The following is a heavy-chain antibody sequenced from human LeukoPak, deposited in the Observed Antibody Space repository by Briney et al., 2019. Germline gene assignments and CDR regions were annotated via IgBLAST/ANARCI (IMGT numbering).Heavy chain of an antibody. V-gene: IGHV4-39*01. D-gene: IGHD3-3*01. CDR3: ARPGITIFGVVSVGDAFDI. J-gene: IGHJ3*02. CDR1: GGSISSSSYY. CDR2: IYYSGST. Sequence: SSETLSLTCTVSGGSISSSSYYWGWIRQPPGKGLEWIGSIYYSGSTYYNPSLKSRVTISVDTSKNQFSLKLSSVTAADTAVYYCARPGITIFGVVSVGDAFDIWGQGTMVTVSS.